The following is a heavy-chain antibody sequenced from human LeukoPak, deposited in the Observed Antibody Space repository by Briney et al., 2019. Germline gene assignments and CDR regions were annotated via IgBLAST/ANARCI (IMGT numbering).Heavy chain of an antibody. J-gene: IGHJ4*02. CDR1: VFTFSNYA. CDR3: AKNRGYPSFDY. Sequence: PGESLRLSCAASVFTFSNYAMSWVPHAPRKGLEWVSAISDRGGDTYYAHSVRGPFPLSRENSKNTLYLQINSLRAEDTAVYYCAKNRGYPSFDYWGQGTLVTVSS. V-gene: IGHV3-23*01. CDR2: ISDRGGDT. D-gene: IGHD3-10*01.